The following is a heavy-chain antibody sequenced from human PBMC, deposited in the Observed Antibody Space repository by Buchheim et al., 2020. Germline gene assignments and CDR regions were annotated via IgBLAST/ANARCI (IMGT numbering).Heavy chain of an antibody. CDR1: GFTFSSYA. J-gene: IGHJ4*02. CDR3: AKGNQQRDHYYGSGSYRGMVVYYFDY. V-gene: IGHV3-23*01. D-gene: IGHD3-10*01. CDR2: ISGSGGST. Sequence: EVQLLESGGGLVQPGGSLRLSCAASGFTFSSYAMSWVRQAPGKGLEWVSAISGSGGSTYYADSVKGRFTISRDNSKNTLYLQMNSLRAEDTAVYYCAKGNQQRDHYYGSGSYRGMVVYYFDYWGQGTL.